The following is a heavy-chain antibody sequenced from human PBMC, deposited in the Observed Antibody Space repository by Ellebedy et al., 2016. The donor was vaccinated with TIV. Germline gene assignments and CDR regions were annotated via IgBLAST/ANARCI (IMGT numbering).Heavy chain of an antibody. J-gene: IGHJ2*01. V-gene: IGHV4-59*02. D-gene: IGHD3-10*01. Sequence: MPSETLSLTCTVSGGSVNSYYWGRIRQPPGKGLEWIAYMYYSASINYNPSLRSRLTISVDTSKNQLSLNLTSVTAADTAVYYCARDHGNYGSPSFDLWGRGTLVTVSS. CDR3: ARDHGNYGSPSFDL. CDR1: GGSVNSYY. CDR2: MYYSASI.